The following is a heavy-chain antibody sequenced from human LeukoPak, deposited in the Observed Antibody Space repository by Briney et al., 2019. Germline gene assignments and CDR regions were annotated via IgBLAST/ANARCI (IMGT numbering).Heavy chain of an antibody. CDR1: GYSFSSFW. CDR2: IYPGDSVT. J-gene: IGHJ5*02. Sequence: GESLKISCKASGYSFSSFWIAWVRQMPGKGLEWMGIIYPGDSVTRYSPSFQGQVTTSADKSITTAYLQWSSLKASDTAIYYCARHGYYDFWSGQNWFDPWGQGTLVTVSS. CDR3: ARHGYYDFWSGQNWFDP. V-gene: IGHV5-51*01. D-gene: IGHD3-3*01.